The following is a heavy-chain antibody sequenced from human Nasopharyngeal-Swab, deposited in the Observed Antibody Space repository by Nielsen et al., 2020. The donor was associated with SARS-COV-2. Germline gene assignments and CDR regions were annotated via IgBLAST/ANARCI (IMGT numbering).Heavy chain of an antibody. Sequence: WIRQPPGKGLEWIGEINHSGSTNYNPSLKRRGTISVDTSKNQFSLKLSSVTAADTAVYYCARGLGGAVAGILLSYHYYYYMDVWGKGTTVTVSS. D-gene: IGHD6-19*01. CDR2: INHSGST. V-gene: IGHV4-34*01. CDR3: ARGLGGAVAGILLSYHYYYYMDV. J-gene: IGHJ6*03.